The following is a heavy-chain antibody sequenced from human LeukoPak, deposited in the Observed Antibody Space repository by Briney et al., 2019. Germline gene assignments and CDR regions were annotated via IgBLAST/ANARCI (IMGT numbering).Heavy chain of an antibody. D-gene: IGHD3-3*01. CDR2: INPSGGST. V-gene: IGHV1-46*01. J-gene: IGHJ4*02. Sequence: GASVKVSYKASGYTFTSYYMHWVRQAPGQGLEWMGIINPSGGSTSYAQKFQGRVTMTRDTSTSTVYMELSSLRSEDTAVYYCARGSLEWLLYLHYFDYWGQGTLVTVSS. CDR1: GYTFTSYY. CDR3: ARGSLEWLLYLHYFDY.